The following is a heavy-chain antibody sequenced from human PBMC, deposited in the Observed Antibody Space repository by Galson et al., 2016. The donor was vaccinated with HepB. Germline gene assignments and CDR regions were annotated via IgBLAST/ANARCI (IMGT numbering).Heavy chain of an antibody. V-gene: IGHV3-23*01. CDR3: AKGDGYSGFDFGD. CDR2: TSRSGDNT. Sequence: SLRLSCAGSGFSFSGYAMSWVRQAPGKGLEWVSVTSRSGDNTNYADSVKGRFTISRDNLKTTLYLQLNSLRAEDTALYYCAKGDGYSGFDFGDWGQGTRVTVSS. D-gene: IGHD5-12*01. J-gene: IGHJ4*02. CDR1: GFSFSGYA.